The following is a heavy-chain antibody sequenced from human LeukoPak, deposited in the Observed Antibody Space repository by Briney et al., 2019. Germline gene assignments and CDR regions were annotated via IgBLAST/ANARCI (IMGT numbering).Heavy chain of an antibody. CDR1: GYTFTSYY. D-gene: IGHD2-15*01. J-gene: IGHJ5*02. CDR3: ARDICSGGSCYGWFDP. CDR2: INPNSGGT. V-gene: IGHV1-2*02. Sequence: ASVKVSCKASGYTFTSYYMHWVRQAPGQGLEWMGWINPNSGGTNYAQKFQGRVTMTRDTSISTAYMELSRLRSDDTAVYYCARDICSGGSCYGWFDPWGQGTLVTVSS.